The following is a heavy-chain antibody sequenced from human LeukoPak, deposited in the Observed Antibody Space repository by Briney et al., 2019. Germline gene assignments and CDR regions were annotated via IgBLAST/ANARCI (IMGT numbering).Heavy chain of an antibody. CDR3: AESYYYKDMDV. V-gene: IGHV4-34*01. CDR2: INHSGRT. J-gene: IGHJ6*02. Sequence: SETLSLTCAVYGGSFSGYYWSWIRQPPGKGLEWIGEINHSGRTNYNPSLKSRVTISVDTSKNQFSLRLSSVTAGDTAVYYCAESYYYKDMDVWGQGTAVSVFS. CDR1: GGSFSGYY.